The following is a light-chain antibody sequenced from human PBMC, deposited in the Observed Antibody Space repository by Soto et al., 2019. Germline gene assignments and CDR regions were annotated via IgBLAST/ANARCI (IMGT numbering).Light chain of an antibody. CDR3: QTWGTGMRV. Sequence: QPVLTQSPSASASLGTSVKLTCTLSSGHSSYAIAWHQQQPEKGPRYLMKVNSDGSHIKGDGILDRFSGSSSGAERYLTISSLQSEDEADYYCQTWGTGMRVFGGGTQLTVL. CDR1: SGHSSYA. V-gene: IGLV4-69*01. CDR2: VNSDGSH. J-gene: IGLJ3*02.